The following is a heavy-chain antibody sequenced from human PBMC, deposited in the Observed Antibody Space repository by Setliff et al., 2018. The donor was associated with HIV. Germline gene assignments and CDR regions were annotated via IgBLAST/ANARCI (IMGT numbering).Heavy chain of an antibody. J-gene: IGHJ3*02. D-gene: IGHD2-8*01. CDR1: GYSFTSHT. CDR2: INAGNGNT. CDR3: AGEPNDPVNAFDI. V-gene: IGHV1-3*01. Sequence: ASVKVSCKASGYSFTSHTIHWVRQAPGQRLEWMGWINAGNGNTKYSQKFRGRVTFTRDTSASTAYMELSGLGFEDTAVYYCAGEPNDPVNAFDIWGQGTRVTVS.